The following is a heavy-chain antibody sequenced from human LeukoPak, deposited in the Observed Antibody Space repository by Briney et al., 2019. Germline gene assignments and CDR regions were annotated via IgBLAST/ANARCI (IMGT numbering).Heavy chain of an antibody. V-gene: IGHV3-48*04. Sequence: GGSLRLSCAASGFTFSTYSMNWVRQAPGKGLEWVSYISSSGSTIYYADSVKGRFTISRDNAKNSLYLQMNSLRAEDTAVYYCASALTYYYDSSGYYYDDYWGQGTLVTVSS. CDR3: ASALTYYYDSSGYYYDDY. CDR2: ISSSGSTI. CDR1: GFTFSTYS. D-gene: IGHD3-22*01. J-gene: IGHJ4*02.